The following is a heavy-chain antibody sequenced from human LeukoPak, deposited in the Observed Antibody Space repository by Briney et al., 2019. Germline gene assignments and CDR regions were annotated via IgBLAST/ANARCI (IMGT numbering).Heavy chain of an antibody. CDR3: ARLQVFYDFWSGYSTTHNWFDP. D-gene: IGHD3-3*01. CDR2: IYYSGST. J-gene: IGHJ5*02. Sequence: PSETLSLTCIVSGGSISSNNYFWGWIRQPPGKGLEWIGSIYYSGSTYYNPSLKSRVTISVDTSKNQFSLKLSSVTAADTAVYYCARLQVFYDFWSGYSTTHNWFDPWGQGTLVTVSS. CDR1: GGSISSNNYF. V-gene: IGHV4-39*07.